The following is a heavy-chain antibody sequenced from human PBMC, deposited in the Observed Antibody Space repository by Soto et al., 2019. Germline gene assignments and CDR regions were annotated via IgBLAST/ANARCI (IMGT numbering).Heavy chain of an antibody. Sequence: QIQLVQSGPELMKPGASVRVSCKASGYPFTTYDITWVRQAPGQGLEWMGWVSGYNGNAKYAQRLQGIVTMTRETSTSTAYMELRSLTSDDTAIYYCARDSTARLAWFDPWGQGSLVIGSS. J-gene: IGHJ5*02. CDR3: ARDSTARLAWFDP. D-gene: IGHD6-6*01. CDR1: GYPFTTYD. V-gene: IGHV1-18*04. CDR2: VSGYNGNA.